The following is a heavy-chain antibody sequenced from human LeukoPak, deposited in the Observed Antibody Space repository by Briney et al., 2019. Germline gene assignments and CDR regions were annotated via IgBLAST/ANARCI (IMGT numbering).Heavy chain of an antibody. CDR1: GFTFSSYE. Sequence: GGSLTASCAASGFTFSSYEMNWVRQAPGKGLEWLSYISSSGTTTYYADSVKGRFTISRDNVMSSLNLQMNSLRGEDTATYYCARNFATAFDIWGQGTHVTAFS. CDR3: ARNFATAFDI. CDR2: ISSSGTTT. V-gene: IGHV3-48*03. J-gene: IGHJ3*02.